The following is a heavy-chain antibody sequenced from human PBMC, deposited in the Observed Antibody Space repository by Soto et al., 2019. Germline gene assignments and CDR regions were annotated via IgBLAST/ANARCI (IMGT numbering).Heavy chain of an antibody. V-gene: IGHV3-15*02. Sequence: EVQLVESGGALVEPGGSLRISCAASGFTFNTARMSWVRQAPGKGLDWVGRIDGGKTDFAAPVEGRFTLSRDESRNTLFLHMNSMKTEDTGVYYSTSNASAKVGTLSYWGQGNLVTVSS. CDR1: GFTFNTAR. CDR2: IDGGKT. J-gene: IGHJ4*02. D-gene: IGHD1-26*01. CDR3: TSNASAKVGTLSY.